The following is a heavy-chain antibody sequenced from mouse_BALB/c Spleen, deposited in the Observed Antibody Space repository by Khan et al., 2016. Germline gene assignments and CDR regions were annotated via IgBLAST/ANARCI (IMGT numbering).Heavy chain of an antibody. J-gene: IGHJ4*01. V-gene: IGHV3-8*02. CDR2: ISDSGSN. Sequence: EVQLQESGPSLVKPSQTLSLTCSVTDDSITSGYWNWIRTFPGQKLEYMGYISDSGSNYYNPSLKSRIVITRDTSRNQFYLQLKSVTTEDTATYYCARSVRAILDYWGQGASVTVSS. CDR3: ARSVRAILDY. CDR1: DDSITSGY. D-gene: IGHD3-1*01.